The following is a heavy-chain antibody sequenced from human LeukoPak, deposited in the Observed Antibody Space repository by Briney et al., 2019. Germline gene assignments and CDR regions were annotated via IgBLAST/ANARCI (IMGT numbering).Heavy chain of an antibody. V-gene: IGHV1-24*01. CDR3: TTRSGDFWSGFVN. D-gene: IGHD3-3*01. Sequence: ASVTVSCMVSGNSLSELSIQWVRQAPGKGLECMGGFDPEEAKMVYAQNFQGRVTMTEDTSTQTAYMELSGLTSDDTAVYYCTTRSGDFWSGFVNWGQGSLVTVSS. J-gene: IGHJ4*02. CDR2: FDPEEAKM. CDR1: GNSLSELS.